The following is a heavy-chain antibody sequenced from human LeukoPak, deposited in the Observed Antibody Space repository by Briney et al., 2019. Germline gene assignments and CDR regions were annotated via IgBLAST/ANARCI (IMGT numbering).Heavy chain of an antibody. CDR3: ARLMTTTSGLDFNWFDP. CDR1: GGTFSIYA. D-gene: IGHD3/OR15-3a*01. V-gene: IGHV1-69*01. J-gene: IGHJ5*02. CDR2: IIPIFGTA. Sequence: SVTVSFTASGGTFSIYAISWVRQAPGQGLEWMGGIIPIFGTANYAQKFQGRVTITADESTSTAYMELSSLRSEDTAVYYCARLMTTTSGLDFNWFDPWGRGTLVTVSS.